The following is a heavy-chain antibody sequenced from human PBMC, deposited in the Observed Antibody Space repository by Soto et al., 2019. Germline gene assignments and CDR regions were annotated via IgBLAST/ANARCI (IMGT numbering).Heavy chain of an antibody. D-gene: IGHD3-3*01. J-gene: IGHJ3*02. CDR2: IDPSDSYT. CDR3: ARHGTVLRFLETDAFDI. CDR1: GYSFTSYW. Sequence: PGEALKISCEGSGYSFTSYWISWVRQMPGKGLEWMGRIDPSDSYTNYSPSFQGHVTISADKSTSTAYLQWSSLKASDTAMYYCARHGTVLRFLETDAFDIWGQGTMVTVSS. V-gene: IGHV5-10-1*01.